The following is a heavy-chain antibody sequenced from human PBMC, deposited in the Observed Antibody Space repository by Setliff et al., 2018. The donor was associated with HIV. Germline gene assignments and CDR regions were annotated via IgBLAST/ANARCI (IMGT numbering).Heavy chain of an antibody. CDR2: IYTSGRT. CDR1: GGSITSGNYY. Sequence: SETLSLTCTVSGGSITSGNYYWSWIRQPAGKGLEWIGHIYTSGRTNYNPSLKSRVTISVDTSKNQFSLKLSSVTAADTAVYYCVRDITTCWDVWGQGTTVTVSS. J-gene: IGHJ6*02. D-gene: IGHD4-4*01. V-gene: IGHV4-61*09. CDR3: VRDITTCWDV.